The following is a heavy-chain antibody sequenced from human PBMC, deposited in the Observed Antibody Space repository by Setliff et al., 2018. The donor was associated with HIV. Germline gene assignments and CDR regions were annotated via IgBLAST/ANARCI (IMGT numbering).Heavy chain of an antibody. V-gene: IGHV4-4*08. CDR3: ARWGEPAQRAFDI. CDR2: IYPNGSP. J-gene: IGHJ3*02. CDR1: GGSINNYY. Sequence: SETLSLTCTVSGGSINNYYWSWIRQPPGKGLEWIGYIYPNGSPDYPSGNIVYNPSFRSRVTLSLDTSKNQFSLKLTSVTAADAAVYYCARWGEPAQRAFDIWGQGTLVTVSS. D-gene: IGHD3-16*01.